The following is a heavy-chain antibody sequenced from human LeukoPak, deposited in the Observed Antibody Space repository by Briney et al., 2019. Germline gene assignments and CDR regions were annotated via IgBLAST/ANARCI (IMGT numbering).Heavy chain of an antibody. J-gene: IGHJ4*02. CDR1: GFTFSSYA. CDR2: ISGSGGST. D-gene: IGHD6-13*01. CDR3: AKSRSGGVAAAYGC. Sequence: QSGGSLRLSCAASGFTFSSYAMNWVRQAPGKGLEWVSAISGSGGSTYYADSVKGRFTISRDNSKNTLYLQMNSLRAEDTAVYYCAKSRSGGVAAAYGCWGQGTLVTVSS. V-gene: IGHV3-23*01.